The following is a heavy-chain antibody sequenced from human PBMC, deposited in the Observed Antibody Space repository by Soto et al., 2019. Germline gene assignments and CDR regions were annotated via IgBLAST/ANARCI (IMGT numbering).Heavy chain of an antibody. Sequence: QVQLVQSGAEVKKPGASVKVSCKVSGYTLTELSMHWVRQAPGKGLEWMGGFVPEDGETIYAQKFECRVTMTEDTSTDSAYMEQSSLRSEDTAVYYCATVPSSRWDQYYFDSWGQGTLVTVSS. CDR2: FVPEDGET. CDR1: GYTLTELS. D-gene: IGHD6-13*01. J-gene: IGHJ4*02. CDR3: ATVPSSRWDQYYFDS. V-gene: IGHV1-24*01.